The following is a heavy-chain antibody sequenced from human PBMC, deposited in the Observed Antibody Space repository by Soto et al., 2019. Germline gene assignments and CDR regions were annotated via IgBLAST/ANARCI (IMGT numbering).Heavy chain of an antibody. Sequence: ASVKVSCKASGYTFTSFGISWMRQAPGQGLEWMGWISGYNGQTNYAQKFRGRVTFSTDTSTTTGYMELRSLRSDDTAMYYCARDGFKQQWVAGLISMVSWDQG. CDR1: GYTFTSFG. V-gene: IGHV1-18*01. CDR3: ARDGFKQQWVAGLISMVS. CDR2: ISGYNGQT. J-gene: IGHJ5*01. D-gene: IGHD5-18*01.